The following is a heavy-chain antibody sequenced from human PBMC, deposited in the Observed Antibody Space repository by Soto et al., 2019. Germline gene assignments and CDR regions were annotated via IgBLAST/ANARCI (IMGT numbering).Heavy chain of an antibody. CDR1: GFTFNSYS. V-gene: IGHV3-21*01. D-gene: IGHD1-1*01. J-gene: IGHJ6*02. Sequence: GGSLRLSCAASGFTFNSYSMNWVRQAPGKGLEWVSSISSSSTFIYDADSVKGRFSISRDNAKNSLFLQMNSLRAEDTAVYFCARGRPTGYSYYGMDVWGQGTTVTVSS. CDR2: ISSSSTFI. CDR3: ARGRPTGYSYYGMDV.